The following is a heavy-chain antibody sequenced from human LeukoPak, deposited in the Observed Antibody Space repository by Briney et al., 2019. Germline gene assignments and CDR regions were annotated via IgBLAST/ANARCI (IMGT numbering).Heavy chain of an antibody. CDR3: ARAYNAYYYDSSGYYYDY. V-gene: IGHV1-69*05. CDR1: GGTFSSYA. CDR2: IIPIFGTA. D-gene: IGHD3-22*01. Sequence: SVKVSCKASGGTFSSYAISWVRQAPGQGLEWMGRIIPIFGTANYAQKFQGRVTITTDESTSTAYMELSSLRSEDTAVYYCARAYNAYYYDSSGYYYDYWGQGTLVTASS. J-gene: IGHJ4*02.